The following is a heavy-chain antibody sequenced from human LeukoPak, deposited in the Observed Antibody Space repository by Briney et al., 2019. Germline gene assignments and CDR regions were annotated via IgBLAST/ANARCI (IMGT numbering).Heavy chain of an antibody. V-gene: IGHV3-23*01. CDR1: GFTFSAFG. CDR3: TKDYCGKFCSAV. J-gene: IGHJ6*02. D-gene: IGHD3-9*01. Sequence: GGSLRLSCAASGFTFSAFGMNWVRQAPGKGLEWVSTITNSGGSTYYVDSVKGRFTISRDNSKNTLYLQKNSLRAEDTAKYYCTKDYCGKFCSAVWGQGTTVTVSS. CDR2: ITNSGGST.